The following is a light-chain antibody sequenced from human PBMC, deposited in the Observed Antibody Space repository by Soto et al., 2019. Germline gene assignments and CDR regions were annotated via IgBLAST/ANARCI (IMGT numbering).Light chain of an antibody. Sequence: QSALTQPASVSGSPGQSITISCTGTSSDVGSSNFVSWYQQHPGKAPKLMIYDVSNRPSGVSNRLSGSKSGNTASLTISGLQAEDEADYYCNSYTSSSTYVFVTGSKLTVL. V-gene: IGLV2-14*01. J-gene: IGLJ1*01. CDR3: NSYTSSSTYV. CDR2: DVS. CDR1: SSDVGSSNF.